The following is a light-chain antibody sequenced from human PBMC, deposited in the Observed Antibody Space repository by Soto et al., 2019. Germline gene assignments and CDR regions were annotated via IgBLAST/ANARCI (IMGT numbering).Light chain of an antibody. J-gene: IGKJ1*01. CDR1: QSISSW. V-gene: IGKV1-5*03. Sequence: DIQMTQSPSTLSASVGDRVTITCRASQSISSWLAWYQQKPGKAPKLLIYKASSLESGVPSRFSGSGSGTEFTLTISSLQPDDFATYYCHQYNNILGTFGQGTKVEIK. CDR2: KAS. CDR3: HQYNNILGT.